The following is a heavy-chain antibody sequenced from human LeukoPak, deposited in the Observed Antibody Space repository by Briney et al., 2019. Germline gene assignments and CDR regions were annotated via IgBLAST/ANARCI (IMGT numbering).Heavy chain of an antibody. V-gene: IGHV1-2*02. CDR1: GYTFTGYY. J-gene: IGHJ6*02. Sequence: ASVKVSCTASGYTFTGYYMHWVRQAPGQGLEWMGWINPNSGGTNYAQKFQGRVTMTRDTSISTAYMELSRLRSDDTAVYYCARDLPYSSSWYPQNYYYYGMDVWGQGTTVTVSS. CDR3: ARDLPYSSSWYPQNYYYYGMDV. CDR2: INPNSGGT. D-gene: IGHD6-13*01.